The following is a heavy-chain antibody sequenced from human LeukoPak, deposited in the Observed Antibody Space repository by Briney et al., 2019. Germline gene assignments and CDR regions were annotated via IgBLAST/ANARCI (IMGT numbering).Heavy chain of an antibody. Sequence: SETLSLTCAVYGGSFSGYYWSWIRQPPGKGLEWIGEINHSGSTNYNLSLKSQVTISVDTSKNQFSLKLSSVTAADTAVYYCARHRYYGSGSYYKGNNWFDPWGQGTLVTVSS. CDR2: INHSGST. J-gene: IGHJ5*02. CDR1: GGSFSGYY. D-gene: IGHD3-10*01. V-gene: IGHV4-34*01. CDR3: ARHRYYGSGSYYKGNNWFDP.